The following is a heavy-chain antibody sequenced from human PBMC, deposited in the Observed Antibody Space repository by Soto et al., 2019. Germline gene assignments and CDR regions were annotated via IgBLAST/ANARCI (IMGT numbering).Heavy chain of an antibody. D-gene: IGHD3-22*01. CDR2: IWYDGSNK. J-gene: IGHJ4*02. CDR1: GFTFSSYG. CDR3: AREGLYYYDSSGYYYFDY. V-gene: IGHV3-33*01. Sequence: GESLRLSCAASGFTFSSYGMHWVRQAPGKGLEWVAVIWYDGSNKYYADSVKGRFTISRDNSKNTLYLQMNSLRAEDTAVYYCAREGLYYYDSSGYYYFDYWGQGTLVTVSS.